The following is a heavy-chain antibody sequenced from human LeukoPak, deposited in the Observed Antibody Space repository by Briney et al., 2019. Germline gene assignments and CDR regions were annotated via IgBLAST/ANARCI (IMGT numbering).Heavy chain of an antibody. Sequence: ASVKVSCKASGYTFTGYYMHWVRQAPGQGGGWMGWINPNSGGTNYAQKFQGRVTMTRDTSISTAYMELSRLRSDDTAVYYCARAGRGVWFGEKNWFDPWGQGTLVTVSS. CDR2: INPNSGGT. J-gene: IGHJ5*02. CDR1: GYTFTGYY. CDR3: ARAGRGVWFGEKNWFDP. V-gene: IGHV1-2*02. D-gene: IGHD3-10*01.